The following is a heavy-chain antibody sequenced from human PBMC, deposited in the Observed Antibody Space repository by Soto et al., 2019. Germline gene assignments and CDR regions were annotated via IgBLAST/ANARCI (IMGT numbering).Heavy chain of an antibody. V-gene: IGHV5-51*01. CDR3: ARLSSSGFFFYYGMDV. CDR1: GYSFTSYW. J-gene: IGHJ6*02. Sequence: GESLKISCKGSGYSFTSYWIGWVRQMPGKGLEWMGIIYPGDSDTRYSPPFQGQVTISADKSISTAYLQWSSLKASDTAMYYCARLSSSGFFFYYGMDVWGQGTTVTVSS. CDR2: IYPGDSDT. D-gene: IGHD6-6*01.